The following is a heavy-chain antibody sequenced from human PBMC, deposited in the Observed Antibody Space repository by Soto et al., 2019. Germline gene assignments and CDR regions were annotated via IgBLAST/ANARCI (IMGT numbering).Heavy chain of an antibody. CDR1: GFTLSGYA. J-gene: IGHJ6*03. CDR2: ISSNGVVT. Sequence: EVQLAESGGGLAQPGGSLRLSCAASGFTLSGYAMDWVRQAPGKGLEYVSGISSNGVVTYYANSVQGRFTISRDNSKNTVYLQMGSLRPEDMAVYYCARRARPDFYYMDVWRKGTTVTVSS. CDR3: ARRARPDFYYMDV. D-gene: IGHD6-6*01. V-gene: IGHV3-64*01.